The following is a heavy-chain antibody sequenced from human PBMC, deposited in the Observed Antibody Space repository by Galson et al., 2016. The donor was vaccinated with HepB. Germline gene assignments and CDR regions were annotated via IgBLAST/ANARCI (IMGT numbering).Heavy chain of an antibody. J-gene: IGHJ4*02. CDR2: IDGPTPNI. CDR1: GFTFRNYA. Sequence: SLRLSCAASGFTFRNYALSWVRRAPGKGLEWVSHIDGPTPNIHYADSVRGRFSIYRDNSRDTLYLPMDSLTAEDSAIYYCTTWLSHHFDYWGQGTLLTVSS. CDR3: TTWLSHHFDY. V-gene: IGHV3-23*01. D-gene: IGHD6-19*01.